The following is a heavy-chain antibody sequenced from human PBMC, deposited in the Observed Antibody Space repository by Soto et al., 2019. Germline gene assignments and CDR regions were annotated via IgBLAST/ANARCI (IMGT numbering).Heavy chain of an antibody. Sequence: PGGSLRLSCAASGFNFSSYDMHWVRQATGKGLEWVSGIGTAGDTYYPGSVKGRFTISRENAKNSLYVQMNSLRAGDTAVYYCARAGDMVRGVIILPADYYYYGMDVWGEGTTVTVSS. D-gene: IGHD3-10*01. CDR1: GFNFSSYD. CDR2: IGTAGDT. J-gene: IGHJ6*04. V-gene: IGHV3-13*04. CDR3: ARAGDMVRGVIILPADYYYYGMDV.